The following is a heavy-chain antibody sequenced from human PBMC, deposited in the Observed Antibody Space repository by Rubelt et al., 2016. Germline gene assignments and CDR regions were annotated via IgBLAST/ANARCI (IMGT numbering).Heavy chain of an antibody. CDR1: GGSLTDFY. V-gene: IGHV4-34*02. D-gene: IGHD3-10*01. Sequence: QVQLRQWGAGLLKPSETLSLTCDVYGGSLTDFYWNWIRQTPGKGLEWIGDITHSGTTNYNPSLKSRVTISVDKSKNQFSLKLRSVTAADTAVFYCAGTYYYASGSYEEGWFNPWGQGTLVTVSS. CDR2: ITHSGTT. J-gene: IGHJ5*02. CDR3: AGTYYYASGSYEEGWFNP.